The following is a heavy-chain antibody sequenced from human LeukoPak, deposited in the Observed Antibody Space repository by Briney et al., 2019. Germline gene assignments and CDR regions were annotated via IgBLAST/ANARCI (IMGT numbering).Heavy chain of an antibody. J-gene: IGHJ4*02. CDR3: ARGLITIFGVVPPHFFDY. CDR2: IFYSGST. Sequence: SQTLSLTCTVSGDSISSGDYYWSWIRQHPGKGLEWIGYIFYSGSTYFNPSLKSRVTISVVTSKNQFSLKLSSVTAADTAVYYCARGLITIFGVVPPHFFDYWGQGTLVTVSS. CDR1: GDSISSGDYY. D-gene: IGHD3-3*01. V-gene: IGHV4-31*03.